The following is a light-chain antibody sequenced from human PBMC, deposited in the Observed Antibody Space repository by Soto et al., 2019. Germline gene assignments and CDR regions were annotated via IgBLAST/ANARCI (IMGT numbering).Light chain of an antibody. CDR2: AAS. V-gene: IGKV1-27*01. CDR3: QKYNRAPWT. J-gene: IGKJ1*01. Sequence: DIQMTQSPSSLSASVGDRATITCRASQGISNYLAWYQQKPGKVPKLLIYAASTLHSGVPSRFSGSGSGTDFTLTSSSLQPEDVATYYRQKYNRAPWTFGQGTKVEIK. CDR1: QGISNY.